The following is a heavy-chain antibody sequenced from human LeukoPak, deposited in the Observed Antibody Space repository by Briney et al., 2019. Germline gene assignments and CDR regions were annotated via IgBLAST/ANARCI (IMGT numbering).Heavy chain of an antibody. CDR2: ISNYEGNT. D-gene: IGHD4-17*01. CDR3: TSGPHRTNFYGDLPSDAFDI. CDR1: GLTLSIYQ. Sequence: PGGSQRLSCKASGLTLSIYQMHWVRQAPGKGLVWLSRISNYEGNTSYADSVKGRFTISRDNAKNTLYLQMNSLRVEDTAVYYCTSGPHRTNFYGDLPSDAFDIWGQGTMVTVSS. J-gene: IGHJ3*02. V-gene: IGHV3-74*01.